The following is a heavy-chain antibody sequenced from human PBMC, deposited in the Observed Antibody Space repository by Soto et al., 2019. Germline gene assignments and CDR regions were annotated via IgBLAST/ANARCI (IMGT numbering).Heavy chain of an antibody. CDR2: INAGNGNT. CDR3: ARANYYDSSGYYCGEDSPDX. V-gene: IGHV1-3*01. D-gene: IGHD3-22*01. CDR1: GYTFTSYA. Sequence: ASLKVSCNASGYTFTSYAMHWVRQAPGQRLEWMGFINAGNGNTKYSHKFQGRVTITRDTSASTAYMELSSLRSEDTAVYYCARANYYDSSGYYCGEDSPDXWGQGTLVTVSX. J-gene: IGHJ4*02.